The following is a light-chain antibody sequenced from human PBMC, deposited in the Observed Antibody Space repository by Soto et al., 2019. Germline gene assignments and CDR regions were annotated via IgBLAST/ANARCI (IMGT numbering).Light chain of an antibody. J-gene: IGLJ1*01. CDR3: AAWDDSLNAL. CDR1: SSNIGDNP. V-gene: IGLV1-44*01. Sequence: QSVLTQPPSASGTPGQTVTISCSGSSSNIGDNPVNWYQQVPGAAPKLLIYINDQRPSGVPDRFSGSKSGTSASLAHSGLQPEDEADYYCAAWDDSLNALFGTGTKVTVL. CDR2: IND.